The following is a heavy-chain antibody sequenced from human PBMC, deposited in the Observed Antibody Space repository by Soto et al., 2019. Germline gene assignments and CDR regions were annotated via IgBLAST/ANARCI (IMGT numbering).Heavy chain of an antibody. Sequence: GSLRLSCAASGFTFTSFAVSWVRQAPGKGLECVSAIRGSGGATYYADSVKGRFTVSRDNSRNTVYLQVDRLRAEDTAVYYCARDLDGDLPYCGQGTLVTVS. CDR2: IRGSGGAT. V-gene: IGHV3-23*01. CDR3: ARDLDGDLPY. CDR1: GFTFTSFA. J-gene: IGHJ4*02.